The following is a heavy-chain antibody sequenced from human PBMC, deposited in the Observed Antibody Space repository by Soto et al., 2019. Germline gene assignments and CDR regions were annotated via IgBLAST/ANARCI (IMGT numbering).Heavy chain of an antibody. V-gene: IGHV4-34*01. CDR2: INHSGST. D-gene: IGHD2-15*01. CDR3: ARVVVAAYLFDP. Sequence: PSETLSLTCAVYGGSFSGYYWSWICQPPGKGLEWIGEINHSGSTNYNPSLKSRVTISVDTSKNQFSLKLSSVTAADTAVYYCARVVVAAYLFDPWGQGTLVTVSS. J-gene: IGHJ5*02. CDR1: GGSFSGYY.